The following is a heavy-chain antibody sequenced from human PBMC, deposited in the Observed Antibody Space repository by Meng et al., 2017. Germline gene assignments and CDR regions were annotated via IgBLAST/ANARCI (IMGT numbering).Heavy chain of an antibody. CDR2: TSSSSSYI. CDR3: ARGGFVRVAGTTDY. D-gene: IGHD3-10*02. Sequence: GESLKISCAASGFTFSSYSMNWVRQAPGKGLEWVSSTSSSSSYIYYADSVKGRFTISRDNAKNSLYLQMNSLRAEDTAVYYCARGGFVRVAGTTDYWGQGTLVTVSS. V-gene: IGHV3-21*01. J-gene: IGHJ4*02. CDR1: GFTFSSYS.